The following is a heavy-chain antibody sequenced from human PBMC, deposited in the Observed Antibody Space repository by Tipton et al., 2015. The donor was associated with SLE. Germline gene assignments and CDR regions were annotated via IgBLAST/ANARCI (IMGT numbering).Heavy chain of an antibody. V-gene: IGHV6-1*01. Sequence: GLVKPSQTLSLTCAISGDSVSSNSAAWNWIRQSPSRGLEWLGRTYYRSKWYNDYAVSVKSRITINPDTSKNHFSLKLTSVTAADTAVYYCAAEYYSSSWIHPIDFWGQGMLVTVSS. CDR2: TYYRSKWYN. D-gene: IGHD6-6*01. CDR3: AAEYYSSSWIHPIDF. CDR1: GDSVSSNSAA. J-gene: IGHJ4*02.